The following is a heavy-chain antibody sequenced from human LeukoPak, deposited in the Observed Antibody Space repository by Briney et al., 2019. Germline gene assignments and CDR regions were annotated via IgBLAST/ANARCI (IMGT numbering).Heavy chain of an antibody. CDR3: SRDVSGDGRVYIDH. Sequence: ASVKVSCKASGYNFNAYNIQWVRQARGLGLEWMGWIHPKNGQTTYAEKFKGRVMVTRDTSITAVYMELRSLRSDDTDVYYCSRDVSGDGRVYIDHWGPGTSVSVSS. D-gene: IGHD6-19*01. V-gene: IGHV1-2*02. J-gene: IGHJ4*02. CDR1: GYNFNAYN. CDR2: IHPKNGQT.